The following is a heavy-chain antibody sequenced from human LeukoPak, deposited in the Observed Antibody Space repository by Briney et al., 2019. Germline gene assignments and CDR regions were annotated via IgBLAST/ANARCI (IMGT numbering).Heavy chain of an antibody. CDR2: IYTSGST. Sequence: ASETLSLTCTVSGGSISSGSYYWSWIRQPAGKGLEWIGRIYTSGSTNYNPSLKSRVTISVDTSKNQFSLKLSSVTAADTAVYFCARASTTFDDWGQGTLVTVSS. V-gene: IGHV4-61*02. CDR3: ARASTTFDD. J-gene: IGHJ4*02. CDR1: GGSISSGSYY. D-gene: IGHD1-14*01.